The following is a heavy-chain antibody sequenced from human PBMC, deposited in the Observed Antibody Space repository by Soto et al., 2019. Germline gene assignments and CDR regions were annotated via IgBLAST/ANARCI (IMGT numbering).Heavy chain of an antibody. CDR3: TKVYSSGSYFPDY. V-gene: IGHV3-23*01. CDR1: GFTFSSYA. Sequence: AGGSLRLSCAASGFTFSSYAMGWVRQTPGKGLEWVSVISATGSSTYYADSVKGRFTISRDNSKNTLYVQVNSLGAEDTAVYYCTKVYSSGSYFPDYWGQGALVTVSS. J-gene: IGHJ4*02. D-gene: IGHD3-22*01. CDR2: ISATGSST.